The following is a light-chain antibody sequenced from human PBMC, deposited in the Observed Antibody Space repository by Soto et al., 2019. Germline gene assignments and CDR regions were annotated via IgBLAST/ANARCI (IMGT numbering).Light chain of an antibody. V-gene: IGLV2-8*01. CDR3: SSYAGSNIYVV. J-gene: IGLJ2*01. Sequence: SALTQPPSASGSPGQSVTISCTGTSSDVGGYNYVSWYQHHPGKAPKLMLYEVSRRPSGVPDRFSGSKSGNTASLTVTGLQSEDEADYYCSSYAGSNIYVVFGGGTKLTVL. CDR2: EVS. CDR1: SSDVGGYNY.